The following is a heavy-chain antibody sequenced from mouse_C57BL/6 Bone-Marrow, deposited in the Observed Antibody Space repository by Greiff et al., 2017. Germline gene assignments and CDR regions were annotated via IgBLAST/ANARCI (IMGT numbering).Heavy chain of an antibody. Sequence: EVQLQESGPALVKPSQTVSLTCTVTGYSITNGNHWWNWIRQVSGSKLEWIGYISSSGSTDSNPSLKSRISITRDTSKNPLFLQLNSVTTEDIATYYCARGRFYYDYDGDYYAMDYWGQGTSVTVSS. V-gene: IGHV3-4*01. J-gene: IGHJ4*01. D-gene: IGHD2-4*01. CDR2: ISSSGST. CDR3: ARGRFYYDYDGDYYAMDY. CDR1: GYSITNGNHW.